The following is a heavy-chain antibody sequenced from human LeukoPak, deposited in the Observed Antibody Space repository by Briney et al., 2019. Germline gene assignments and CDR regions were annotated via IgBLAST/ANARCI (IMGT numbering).Heavy chain of an antibody. CDR2: IKDDGAET. V-gene: IGHV3-7*01. CDR1: GFTFTSYW. Sequence: PGGSLRLSCAVSGFTFTSYWMSWVRQAPGKGPEWVANIKDDGAETYYVESVKGRFTISRDNAKNSLYLQMNSLRAEDTAVYYCARDGSEYAYDFWSGYKVVSWFDPWGQGTLVTVSS. CDR3: ARDGSEYAYDFWSGYKVVSWFDP. J-gene: IGHJ5*02. D-gene: IGHD3-3*01.